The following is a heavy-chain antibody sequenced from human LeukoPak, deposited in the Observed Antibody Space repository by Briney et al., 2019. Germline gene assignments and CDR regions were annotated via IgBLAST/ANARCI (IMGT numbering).Heavy chain of an antibody. CDR3: ARTYSGSYKGNFDY. V-gene: IGHV1-2*02. CDR2: INPNSGGT. Sequence: ASVKVSCKASGYTFTGYYMHWVRQAPGQGLEWMGWINPNSGGTNYAQKFQGRVTMTRDTSISTAYMELSRLRSDDTAVYYCARTYSGSYKGNFDYWGQGTLVTVSS. J-gene: IGHJ4*02. CDR1: GYTFTGYY. D-gene: IGHD1-26*01.